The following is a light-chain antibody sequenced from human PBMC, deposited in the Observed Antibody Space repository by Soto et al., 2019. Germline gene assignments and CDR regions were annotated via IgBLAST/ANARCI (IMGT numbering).Light chain of an antibody. CDR2: RAS. CDR3: QQYYSNPLS. Sequence: VLTQPASVSGSPGQWITISCSGTSSDIGAYNSVSWYQQHPGQPPKLLIYRASTRESGVPERFSGSGSGTDFTLTISSLQAEDVEIYYCQQYYSNPLSFGGGTKVDIK. J-gene: IGKJ4*01. V-gene: IGKV4-1*01. CDR1: SSDIGAYNS.